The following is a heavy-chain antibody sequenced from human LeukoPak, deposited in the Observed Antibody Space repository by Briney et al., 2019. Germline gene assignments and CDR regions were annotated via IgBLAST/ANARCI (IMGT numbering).Heavy chain of an antibody. CDR1: GGSISSYY. Sequence: SETLSLTCTVSGGSISSYYWSWIRQPPGKGLEWIGYIYYSGSTNYNPSLKSRVTISVDTSKSQFSLKLSSVTAADTAVYYCARSMTTVTVFDYWGQGTLVTVSS. V-gene: IGHV4-59*08. CDR3: ARSMTTVTVFDY. D-gene: IGHD4-17*01. J-gene: IGHJ4*02. CDR2: IYYSGST.